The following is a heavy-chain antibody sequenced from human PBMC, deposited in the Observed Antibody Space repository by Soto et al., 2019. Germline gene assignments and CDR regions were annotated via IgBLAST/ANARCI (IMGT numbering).Heavy chain of an antibody. V-gene: IGHV4-59*01. CDR2: ISYSGST. CDR3: ARGTSWQLPFDY. D-gene: IGHD6-13*01. J-gene: IGHJ4*02. Sequence: QVQLQESGPGLVKPSATLSLTCTVSSDSISSYYWSWIRQPPGKRLEWIGYISYSGSTDYNPSLQSRVTISGDTSKNQFSLKVSSVTAADTAVYYCARGTSWQLPFDYWGQGTLVTVSS. CDR1: SDSISSYY.